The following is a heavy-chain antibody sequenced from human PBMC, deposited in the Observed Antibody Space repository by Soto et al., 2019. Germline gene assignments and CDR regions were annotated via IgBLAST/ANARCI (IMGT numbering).Heavy chain of an antibody. CDR3: ARHYSSSSYYYYYMDV. V-gene: IGHV4-59*08. CDR1: GGSISSYY. CDR2: IYYSGST. D-gene: IGHD6-6*01. Sequence: QVQLQESGPGLVKPSETLSLTCTVSGGSISSYYWSWIRQPPGKGLEWIGYIYYSGSTNYNPSLKSRVTKSVDTSKNQFSLKLSSVTAADTAVYYCARHYSSSSYYYYYMDVWGKGTTVTVSS. J-gene: IGHJ6*03.